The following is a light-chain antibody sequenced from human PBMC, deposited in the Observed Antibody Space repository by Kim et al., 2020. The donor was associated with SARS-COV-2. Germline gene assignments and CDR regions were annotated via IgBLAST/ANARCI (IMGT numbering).Light chain of an antibody. CDR3: SSYAGDNIYL. J-gene: IGLJ1*01. CDR2: EVS. V-gene: IGLV2-8*01. CDR1: SSDVGDSQY. Sequence: QSALTQPHSASGSPGQSVTISCTGTSSDVGDSQYVSWYQHHPGKVPKVMIYEVSKRPSGVPDRFSGSKSGNTASLTVSGLQAEDVADYYCSSYAGDNIYLFGTGTKVTVL.